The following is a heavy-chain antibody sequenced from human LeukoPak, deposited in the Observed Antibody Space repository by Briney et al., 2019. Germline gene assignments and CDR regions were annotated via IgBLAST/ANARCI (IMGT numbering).Heavy chain of an antibody. D-gene: IGHD5-18*01. CDR3: ARGRGYSDGFLFDY. CDR1: GGTFSSYA. V-gene: IGHV1-69*04. Sequence: SVKVSCKASGGTFSSYAISWVRQAPGQGLEWMGRIIPILGIANYAQKFQGRVTITADKSTSTAYMELSSLRSEDTAVYYCARGRGYSDGFLFDYWGQGTLVTVSS. CDR2: IIPILGIA. J-gene: IGHJ4*02.